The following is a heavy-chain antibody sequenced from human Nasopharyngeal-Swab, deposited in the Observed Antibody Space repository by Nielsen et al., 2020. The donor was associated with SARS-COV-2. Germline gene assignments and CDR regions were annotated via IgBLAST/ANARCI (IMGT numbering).Heavy chain of an antibody. Sequence: GESLKISCVASGVIFSKYWMHWVRQAPGTGLVWVSRINEHATITTYADSVKGRFTISRDNVQNTLYLQMHSLKAEDTAFYYCIRDLAGAYGSWGQGTLVTVSS. CDR2: INEHATIT. J-gene: IGHJ5*02. D-gene: IGHD4-17*01. V-gene: IGHV3-74*01. CDR1: GVIFSKYW. CDR3: IRDLAGAYGS.